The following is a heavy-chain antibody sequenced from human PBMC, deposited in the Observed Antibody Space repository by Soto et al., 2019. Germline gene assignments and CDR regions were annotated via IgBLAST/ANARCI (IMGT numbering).Heavy chain of an antibody. D-gene: IGHD2-15*01. CDR1: GGTFSSYA. V-gene: IGHV1-69*13. CDR2: IIPIFGTA. J-gene: IGHJ6*02. CDR3: ASQYCSGGSCSLSYYYGMDV. Sequence: SVKVSCKASGGTFSSYAISWVRQAPGQGLEWMGGIIPIFGTANYAQKFQGRVTITADESTSTAYMERSSLRSEDTAVYYCASQYCSGGSCSLSYYYGMDVWGQGTTVTVSS.